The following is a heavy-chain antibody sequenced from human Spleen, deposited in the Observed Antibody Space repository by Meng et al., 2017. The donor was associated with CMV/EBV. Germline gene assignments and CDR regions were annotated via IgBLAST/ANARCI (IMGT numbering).Heavy chain of an antibody. CDR3: ARDYSSSSKGMDV. V-gene: IGHV4-31*11. J-gene: IGHJ6*02. CDR1: GVSFSDYY. CDR2: IYYSGST. D-gene: IGHD6-6*01. Sequence: LRLSCAVYGVSFSDYYWSWIRQYPGKGLEWIGYIYYSGSTYYNPSLKSRVTISVDTSKNQFSLKLNSVTAADTAVYYCARDYSSSSKGMDVWGQGTTVTVSS.